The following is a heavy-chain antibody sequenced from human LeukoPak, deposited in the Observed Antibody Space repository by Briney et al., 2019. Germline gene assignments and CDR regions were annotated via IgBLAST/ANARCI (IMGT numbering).Heavy chain of an antibody. CDR3: AKRGFVVRVVLGWLHKEAYYFVS. CDR2: ISDSGGRT. J-gene: IGHJ4*02. Sequence: GGSLRLSCAVSGITLSNYGMSWVRQAPGKGLEWVAGISDSGGRTNYADSVKGRFTISRDNPKNTLFLQMNRLRADVSGVYVCAKRGFVVRVVLGWLHKEAYYFVSWGQGALVTVSS. D-gene: IGHD3-10*01. CDR1: GITLSNYG. V-gene: IGHV3-23*01.